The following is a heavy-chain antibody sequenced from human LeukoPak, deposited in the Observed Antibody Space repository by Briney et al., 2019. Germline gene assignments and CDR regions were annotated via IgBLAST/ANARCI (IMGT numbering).Heavy chain of an antibody. CDR2: VNNDGSDT. CDR1: GFTFSSYW. CDR3: VRASDAFDI. V-gene: IGHV3-74*01. J-gene: IGHJ3*02. Sequence: GGSLRLSCAASGFTFSSYWMHWVRQAPGKGLVWVSRVNNDGSDTTYADVVKGRFTSSRDNAKNTLCPQMNSLRADDTAVYYCVRASDAFDIWGQGTMVTVSS.